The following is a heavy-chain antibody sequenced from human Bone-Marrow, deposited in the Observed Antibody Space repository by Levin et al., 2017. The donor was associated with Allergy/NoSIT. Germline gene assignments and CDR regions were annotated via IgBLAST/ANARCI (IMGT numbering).Heavy chain of an antibody. CDR3: AGARNWGFKRY. V-gene: IGHV4-34*01. D-gene: IGHD7-27*01. CDR1: GGSFSGYY. CDR2: INHSGST. Sequence: SETLSLTCAVYGGSFSGYYWSWIRQPPGKGLEWIGEINHSGSTNYNPSLKSRVTISVDTSKNQFSLKLSSVTAADTAVYYCAGARNWGFKRYWGQGTLVTVSS. J-gene: IGHJ4*02.